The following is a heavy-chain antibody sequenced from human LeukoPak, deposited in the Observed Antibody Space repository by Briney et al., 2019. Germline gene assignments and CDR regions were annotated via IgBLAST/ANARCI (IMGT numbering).Heavy chain of an antibody. V-gene: IGHV4-4*07. D-gene: IGHD6-13*01. CDR1: GASISSYY. CDR2: IYTSGST. CDR3: ARDALIAAAGNNWFDP. Sequence: PSETLSLTCTVSGASISSYYWSWIRQPAGKGLEWIGRIYTSGSTNYNPSLKSRVTMSVDTSKNQFSLKLSSVTAADTAVYYCARDALIAAAGNNWFDPWGQGTLVTVSS. J-gene: IGHJ5*02.